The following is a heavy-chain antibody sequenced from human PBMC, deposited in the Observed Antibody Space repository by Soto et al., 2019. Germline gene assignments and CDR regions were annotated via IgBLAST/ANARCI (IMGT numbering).Heavy chain of an antibody. V-gene: IGHV5-51*01. CDR3: ARQPPYSTTWEVDV. J-gene: IGHJ6*02. Sequence: ESLMISSMVSGYRLTSYGLCWVRRMPGKGLEWMGIIYAGDSDTRYSPSFQGQVTISADRSISTAYLQWSSLKASDTAMSYSARQPPYSTTWEVDVWGQGTKVTVYS. CDR1: GYRLTSYG. CDR2: IYAGDSDT. D-gene: IGHD6-13*01.